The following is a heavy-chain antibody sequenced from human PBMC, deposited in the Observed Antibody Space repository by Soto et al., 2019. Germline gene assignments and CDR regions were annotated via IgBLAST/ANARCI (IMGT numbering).Heavy chain of an antibody. CDR3: VKGPHVVLVPAAHDALDI. J-gene: IGHJ3*02. CDR1: GCTLSSYA. V-gene: IGHV3-64D*08. Sequence: EGTLRRSCIASGCTLSSYAMQWVRQASQKGLEYVSAISSNGGSSYYADSVKGRFTIYRDNSKNTLYLQKSSLRAEDTAVYYCVKGPHVVLVPAAHDALDIWGQGTMVTVSS. CDR2: ISSNGGSS. D-gene: IGHD2-2*01.